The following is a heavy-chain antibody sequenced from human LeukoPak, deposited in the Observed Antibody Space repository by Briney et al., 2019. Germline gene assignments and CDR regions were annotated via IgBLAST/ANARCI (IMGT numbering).Heavy chain of an antibody. Sequence: GESLKISCKGSGYSFTSYWISWVRQMPGKGLEWMGRIDPSDSYTNYSPSFQGHVTISADKSISTAYLQWSSLKASDTAMYYCARLICSWGFGRVVCYGMDVWGQGTPVTVS. CDR2: IDPSDSYT. D-gene: IGHD6-13*01. J-gene: IGHJ6*02. CDR3: ARLICSWGFGRVVCYGMDV. V-gene: IGHV5-10-1*01. CDR1: GYSFTSYW.